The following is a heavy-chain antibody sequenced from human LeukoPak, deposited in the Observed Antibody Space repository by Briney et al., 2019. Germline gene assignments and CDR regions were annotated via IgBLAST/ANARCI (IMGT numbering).Heavy chain of an antibody. J-gene: IGHJ5*02. CDR1: GYSISSGYY. Sequence: NPSETLSLTCTVSGYSISSGYYWGWIRQPPGKGLEWIGSIYHSGSTYYNPSLKSRVTISVDTSKNQFSLRLSSVTAADTAVYYCARWGTYASTSNWFDPWGQGTLVTVSS. D-gene: IGHD2-2*01. V-gene: IGHV4-38-2*02. CDR2: IYHSGST. CDR3: ARWGTYASTSNWFDP.